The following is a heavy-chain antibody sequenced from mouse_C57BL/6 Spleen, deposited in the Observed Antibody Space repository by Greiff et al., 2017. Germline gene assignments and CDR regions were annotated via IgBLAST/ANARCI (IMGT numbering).Heavy chain of an antibody. Sequence: EVKLMESEGGLVQPGSSMKLSCTASGFTFNDYYMAWVRQVPEKGLEWVANINYDGSSTYYLDSLKSRFIISRDNAKNILYLQMSSLKSEDTATYYCAREGGYYGSTYAMDYWGQGTSVTVSS. CDR3: AREGGYYGSTYAMDY. D-gene: IGHD1-1*01. CDR1: GFTFNDYY. CDR2: INYDGSST. V-gene: IGHV5-16*01. J-gene: IGHJ4*01.